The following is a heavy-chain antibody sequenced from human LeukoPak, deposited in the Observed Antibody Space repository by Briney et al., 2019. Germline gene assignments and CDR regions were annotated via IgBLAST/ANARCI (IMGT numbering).Heavy chain of an antibody. CDR1: GFTFSSYS. J-gene: IGHJ5*02. Sequence: GGSLRLSCAASGFTFSSYSMNWVRQAPGKGLEWVSSISSSSSYIYYADSVKGRFTISRDNAKNSLYLQMNSLRAEDTAVYYCARVPRETVTKGWFDPWGQGTLVTVSS. CDR3: ARVPRETVTKGWFDP. D-gene: IGHD4-17*01. CDR2: ISSSSSYI. V-gene: IGHV3-21*01.